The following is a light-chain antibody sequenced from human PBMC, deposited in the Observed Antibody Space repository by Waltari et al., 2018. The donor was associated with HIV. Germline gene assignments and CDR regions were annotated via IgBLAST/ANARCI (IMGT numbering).Light chain of an antibody. CDR1: SGHRSYA. CDR2: LNSDGSH. CDR3: QTWGTGIHVV. V-gene: IGLV4-69*01. Sequence: QLVLTQSPSASASLAASVKLTCTLSSGHRSYAIAGHQQQPEKGPRYLMKLNSDGSHSKGDGIPDRFSGSSSGAERYLTISSLQSEDEADYYCQTWGTGIHVVFGGGTKLTVL. J-gene: IGLJ2*01.